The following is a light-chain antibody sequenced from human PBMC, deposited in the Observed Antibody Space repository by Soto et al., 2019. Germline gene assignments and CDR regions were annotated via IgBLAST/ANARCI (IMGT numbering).Light chain of an antibody. V-gene: IGKV4-1*01. CDR1: QSVLYSSNNKNY. CDR2: WAS. J-gene: IGKJ1*01. CDR3: QQYYTTPLT. Sequence: DIVMTQSPDSLAVSLGDRATINCKSSQSVLYSSNNKNYLAWLQQKPGQPPKVLIYWASTRESGVPDRFSGRGAGTDFTLTISSLQAEDVAVYYCQQYYTTPLTFGQGTKVEIK.